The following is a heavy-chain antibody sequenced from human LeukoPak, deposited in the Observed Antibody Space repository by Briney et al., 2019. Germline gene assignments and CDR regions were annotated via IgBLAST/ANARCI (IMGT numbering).Heavy chain of an antibody. D-gene: IGHD5-12*01. J-gene: IGHJ6*04. CDR1: GFTFNSYV. V-gene: IGHV3-30-3*01. CDR2: ISYDGSNK. CDR3: ARDLFLDIVPTSLDV. Sequence: PGGSLRLSCAASGFTFNSYVMHWVRQAPGKGLEWVAVISYDGSNKYYADSVKGRFTISRDNSKNTLFLQMNSLRAEDTAVYYCARDLFLDIVPTSLDVWGKGTTVTVSS.